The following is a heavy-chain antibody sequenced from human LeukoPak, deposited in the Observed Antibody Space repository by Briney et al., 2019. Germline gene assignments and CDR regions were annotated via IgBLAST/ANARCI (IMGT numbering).Heavy chain of an antibody. CDR1: RFRFSTFP. D-gene: IGHD3-10*01. V-gene: IGHV3-23*01. CDR2: ISAGGETT. Sequence: HPGGSLRLSCAASRFRFSTFPMGWVRQAPGKGLEWVSGISAGGETTFYADSVRGRLTISRDNSKNTLYLQMNSLRAEDTAVYYCARDLREYYYGSGPFDYWGQGTLVTVSS. J-gene: IGHJ4*02. CDR3: ARDLREYYYGSGPFDY.